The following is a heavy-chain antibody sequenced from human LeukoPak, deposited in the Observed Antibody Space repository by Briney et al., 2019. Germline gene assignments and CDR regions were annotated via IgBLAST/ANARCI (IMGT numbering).Heavy chain of an antibody. V-gene: IGHV4-34*01. J-gene: IGHJ6*04. D-gene: IGHD2-15*01. Sequence: SETLSLTCAVYGGSFSGYYWSWIRQPPGKGLEWIGEINHSGSTNYNPSLKSRVTISVDTSMNQFSLKLSSVTAADTAVYYCAGLGYCSGGSCYSHSRYYYGMDVWGKGTTVTVSS. CDR1: GGSFSGYY. CDR2: INHSGST. CDR3: AGLGYCSGGSCYSHSRYYYGMDV.